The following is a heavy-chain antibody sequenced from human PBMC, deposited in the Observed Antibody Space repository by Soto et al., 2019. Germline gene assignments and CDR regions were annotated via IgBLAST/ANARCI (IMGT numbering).Heavy chain of an antibody. CDR2: ISSSSSTI. CDR3: ARGAFSTSQTYSHH. V-gene: IGHV3-48*02. CDR1: GFTLSTYS. Sequence: EEQLVESGGGLVQPGGSLRLSCAASGFTLSTYSMNWVRQAPGKGLEWVSYISSSSSTIYYADSVKGRFTISRDNAKNSLYLQMNSLRDEDTAVYYCARGAFSTSQTYSHHWGQGTLVAVSS. D-gene: IGHD2-2*01. J-gene: IGHJ1*01.